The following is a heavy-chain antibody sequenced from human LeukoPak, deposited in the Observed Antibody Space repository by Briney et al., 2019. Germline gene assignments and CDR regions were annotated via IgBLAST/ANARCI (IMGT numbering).Heavy chain of an antibody. CDR2: IFYSGST. CDR1: GDPINSYY. Sequence: SETLSLTCTVSGDPINSYYWSWLRQPPGKGLEWIGYIFYSGSTNYNPSPKSRVTMSLDTSKNQFSLKLSSVTAADTAVYYCASSMVRGALDYWGQGTLVTVSS. D-gene: IGHD3-10*01. J-gene: IGHJ4*02. CDR3: ASSMVRGALDY. V-gene: IGHV4-59*01.